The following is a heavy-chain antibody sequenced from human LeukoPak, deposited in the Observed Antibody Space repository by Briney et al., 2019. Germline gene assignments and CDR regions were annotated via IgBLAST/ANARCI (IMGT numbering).Heavy chain of an antibody. CDR1: GGSISSYY. Sequence: SETLSLTCTVSGGSISSYYWGWIRQPPGKGLEWIGSIYHSGSTYYNPSLKSRVTISVDTSKNQFSLKLSSVTAADTAVYYCARESQVWSSSTNWFDPWGQGTLVTVSS. D-gene: IGHD6-6*01. V-gene: IGHV4-38-2*02. CDR3: ARESQVWSSSTNWFDP. CDR2: IYHSGST. J-gene: IGHJ5*02.